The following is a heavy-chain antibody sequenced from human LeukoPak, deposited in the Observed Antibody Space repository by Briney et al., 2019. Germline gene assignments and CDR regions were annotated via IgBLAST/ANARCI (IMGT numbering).Heavy chain of an antibody. CDR3: ARVATRRKNFDY. D-gene: IGHD5-12*01. J-gene: IGHJ4*02. CDR1: EFPFRSNA. Sequence: GGPLSPPGAPLEFPFRSNALSWVGQAPGRGWGGVSAISGSGGSTYYADSVKGQFTISRDNSKNTLYLQMNSLRAEDTAVYYCARVATRRKNFDYWGQGTLVTVSS. CDR2: ISGSGGST. V-gene: IGHV3-23*01.